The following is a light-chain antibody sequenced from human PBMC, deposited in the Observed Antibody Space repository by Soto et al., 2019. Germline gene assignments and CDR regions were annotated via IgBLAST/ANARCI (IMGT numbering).Light chain of an antibody. CDR1: QSIGSN. V-gene: IGKV3-15*01. CDR3: QHYNNWPPP. Sequence: EMVMTQSPATLSVSPGERATLSCRASQSIGSNLAWYQQKPGQAPRLLIYAASARATAIPARFSGSGSGTEFTLTISSLQSEDFAVYYCQHYNNWPPPFGQGTKVEIK. J-gene: IGKJ1*01. CDR2: AAS.